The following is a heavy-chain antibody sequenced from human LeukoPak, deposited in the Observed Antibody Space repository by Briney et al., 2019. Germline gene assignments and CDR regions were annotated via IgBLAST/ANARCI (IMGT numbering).Heavy chain of an antibody. CDR3: AKYCGYSSSWYKLGFDY. CDR2: ISSSGGGT. D-gene: IGHD6-13*01. V-gene: IGHV3-23*01. Sequence: GGSLRLSCAASGFTFSTYAMSWVRQAPGKGLEWVSAISSSGGGTYYADSVKGRFTISRDNSKNTLYLQMNSLRAEDTDVYYCAKYCGYSSSWYKLGFDYWGQGPLDTVSS. CDR1: GFTFSTYA. J-gene: IGHJ4*02.